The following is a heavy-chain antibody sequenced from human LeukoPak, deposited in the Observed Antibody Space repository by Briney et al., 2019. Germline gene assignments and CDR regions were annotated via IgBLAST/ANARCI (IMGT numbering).Heavy chain of an antibody. Sequence: ASVKVSCKASGYTFTGYYMHWVRQAPGQGLEWMGWINPNSGGTNYAQKFQGRVTMTRDTSISTAYMELSRLRSDDTAVYYRARDLGAAAGRDYYVDYWGQGTLVTVSS. CDR2: INPNSGGT. V-gene: IGHV1-2*02. J-gene: IGHJ4*02. D-gene: IGHD6-13*01. CDR1: GYTFTGYY. CDR3: ARDLGAAAGRDYYVDY.